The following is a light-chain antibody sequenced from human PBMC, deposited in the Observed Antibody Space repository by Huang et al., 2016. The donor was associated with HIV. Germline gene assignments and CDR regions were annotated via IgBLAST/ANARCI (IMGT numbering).Light chain of an antibody. CDR1: QRVGRN. CDR2: GAS. CDR3: QQRNSLPLT. J-gene: IGKJ5*01. V-gene: IGKV3-15*01. Sequence: ETVMTQSPATLSVSPVDRATLSCRASQRVGRNLAWSQQKPGHAPRLRIYGASTRATGIPARFSGSGSGTEFTLTISSLQSEDFAIYYCQQRNSLPLTFAQGTRLEIK.